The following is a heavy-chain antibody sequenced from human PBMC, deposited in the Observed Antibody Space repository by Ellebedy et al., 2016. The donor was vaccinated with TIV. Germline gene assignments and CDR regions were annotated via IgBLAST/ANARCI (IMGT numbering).Heavy chain of an antibody. Sequence: SETLSLTCTVSGDSISDGGYYWGWVRQRPGKGLEWVGHIYYSGRTSYNPSLESRLTISVDTTKNQFSLKLTSVTAAGTAVYFCVRDYHDYGVDAFDIWGQGTMITVSS. CDR2: IYYSGRT. V-gene: IGHV4-31*03. CDR1: GDSISDGGYY. J-gene: IGHJ3*02. D-gene: IGHD4-17*01. CDR3: VRDYHDYGVDAFDI.